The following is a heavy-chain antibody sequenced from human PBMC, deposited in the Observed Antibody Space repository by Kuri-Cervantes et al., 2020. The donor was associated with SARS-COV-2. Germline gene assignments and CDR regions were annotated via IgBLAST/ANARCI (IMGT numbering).Heavy chain of an antibody. V-gene: IGHV1-69*13. Sequence: SVKVSCKASGGTFSSYAISWVRQAPGQGLEWMGRIIPIFGTANYAQKFQGRVTITADGSTSTAYMELSSLRSEDTAVYYCARSSKGRPGYCSSTSCYIGGGWFDPWGQGTLVTVSS. J-gene: IGHJ5*02. CDR1: GGTFSSYA. D-gene: IGHD2-2*02. CDR2: IIPIFGTA. CDR3: ARSSKGRPGYCSSTSCYIGGGWFDP.